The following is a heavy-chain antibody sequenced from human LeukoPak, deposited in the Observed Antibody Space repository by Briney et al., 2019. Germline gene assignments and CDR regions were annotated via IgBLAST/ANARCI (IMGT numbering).Heavy chain of an antibody. Sequence: SGTLSLTCAVYGGSFSGYYWSWIRQPPGKGLEWIGEINHSGSTNYNPSLKSRVTISVDTSKNQFSLKLSSVTAADTAVYYCARGRWGYYYGSGRKGYYFDYWGQGTLVTVSS. V-gene: IGHV4-34*01. CDR1: GGSFSGYY. CDR3: ARGRWGYYYGSGRKGYYFDY. J-gene: IGHJ4*02. CDR2: INHSGST. D-gene: IGHD3-10*01.